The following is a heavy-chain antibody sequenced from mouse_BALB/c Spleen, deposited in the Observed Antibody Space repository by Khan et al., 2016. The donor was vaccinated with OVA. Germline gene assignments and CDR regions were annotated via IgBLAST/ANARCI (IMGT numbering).Heavy chain of an antibody. CDR2: INPHIGET. D-gene: IGHD1-1*01. CDR1: GYSFTGYF. CDR3: ARIYRSDFDY. Sequence: EVQLQESGPELVMPGASVKISCKASGYSFTGYFMNWVMQSHGKSLEWIGRINPHIGETFYNQKFKGKATLTVDESSTTAHMELRSLASEDSAVYYCARIYRSDFDYWGQGTTLTVSP. V-gene: IGHV1-20*02. J-gene: IGHJ2*01.